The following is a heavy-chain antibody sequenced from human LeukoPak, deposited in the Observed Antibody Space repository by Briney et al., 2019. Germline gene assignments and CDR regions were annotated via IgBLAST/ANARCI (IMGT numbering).Heavy chain of an antibody. CDR3: ARLGDYSNYGFDY. J-gene: IGHJ4*02. CDR1: GGTFSSYT. V-gene: IGHV1-69*02. CDR2: IIPILGIA. D-gene: IGHD4-11*01. Sequence: SVKVSCKASGGTFSSYTISWVRQAPGQGLEWMGRIIPILGIANYAQKFQGRVTITADKSTSTAYMELSSLRPEDTAVYYCARLGDYSNYGFDYWGQGTLVTVSS.